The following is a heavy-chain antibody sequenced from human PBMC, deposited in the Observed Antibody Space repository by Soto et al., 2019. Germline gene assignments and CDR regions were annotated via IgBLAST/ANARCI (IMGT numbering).Heavy chain of an antibody. CDR3: ASLAAGYSSSWSPYGMDV. CDR2: IIPSFGTA. CDR1: GGTFSSYA. D-gene: IGHD6-13*01. V-gene: IGHV1-69*06. Sequence: QVQLVQSGAEVKKPGSSVKVSCTASGGTFSSYAISWVRQAPGKGLEWMGGIIPSFGTANYAQTFQGRVTITADKSTSTAYMELSSLRSEDTAVYYCASLAAGYSSSWSPYGMDVWGQGTTVTVSS. J-gene: IGHJ6*02.